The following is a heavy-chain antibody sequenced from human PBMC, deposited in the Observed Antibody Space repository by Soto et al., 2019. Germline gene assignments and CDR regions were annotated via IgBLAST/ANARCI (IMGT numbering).Heavy chain of an antibody. J-gene: IGHJ6*01. CDR1: GGSISSSSYY. D-gene: IGHD3-3*01. CDR2: IYYSGST. Sequence: SDTLSLTCTVSGGSISSSSYYWGWIRQPPGKGLEWIGNIYYSGSTNYNPSLKSRVTISVDTSKNQFSLKLSSVTAADTAVYYCARFHLIYDYWSGYPLSSFSGMDVWAHWTAVTVSS. V-gene: IGHV4-39*07. CDR3: ARFHLIYDYWSGYPLSSFSGMDV.